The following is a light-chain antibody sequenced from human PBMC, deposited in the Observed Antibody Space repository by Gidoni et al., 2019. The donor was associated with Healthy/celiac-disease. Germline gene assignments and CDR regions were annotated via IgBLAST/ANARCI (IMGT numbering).Light chain of an antibody. J-gene: IGLJ2*01. CDR2: QYS. CDR3: QAWDSSTSVV. Sequence: SYELTQPPSVSVSPGQTASITGSGDKLGEKYACWYQQKPGPSPVLVIYQYSKRPSGIPERFSGSNSGTTATLTISVTQAMDEADYYCQAWDSSTSVVFGGGTKLTVL. CDR1: KLGEKY. V-gene: IGLV3-1*01.